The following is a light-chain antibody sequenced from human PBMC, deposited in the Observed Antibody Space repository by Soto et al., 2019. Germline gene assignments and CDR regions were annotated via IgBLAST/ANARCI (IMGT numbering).Light chain of an antibody. Sequence: DFQMTQSPSSLSASVGDRVAITCRASQSISSYLNWYQQKPGKAPKLLIYAASSLQSGVPSRFSGSGSGTDFTLTISSLQPEDFATYYCQQSYSTPITFGQGTRLAIK. CDR1: QSISSY. CDR2: AAS. J-gene: IGKJ5*01. V-gene: IGKV1-39*01. CDR3: QQSYSTPIT.